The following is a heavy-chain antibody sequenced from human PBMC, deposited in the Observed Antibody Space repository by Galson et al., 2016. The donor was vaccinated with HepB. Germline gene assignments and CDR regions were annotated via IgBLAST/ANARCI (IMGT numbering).Heavy chain of an antibody. Sequence: CAISGDSVSSNSAAWNWIRQSPSRGLEWLGRTYYRAKWYNDYAVSVKSRITINVDTSKNQFSLQLNSVTPEDTAVYYCAREYSTGYYERFLAKRARRGFDYWGQGTRVTVSS. V-gene: IGHV6-1*01. D-gene: IGHD6-19*01. CDR1: GDSVSSNSAA. CDR2: TYYRAKWYN. CDR3: AREYSTGYYERFLAKRARRGFDY. J-gene: IGHJ4*02.